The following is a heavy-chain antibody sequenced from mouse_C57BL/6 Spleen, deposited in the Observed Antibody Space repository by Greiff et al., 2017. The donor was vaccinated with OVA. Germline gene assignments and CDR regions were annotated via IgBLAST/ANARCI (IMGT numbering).Heavy chain of an antibody. D-gene: IGHD1-1*01. CDR1: GYAFSSSW. V-gene: IGHV1-82*01. CDR3: ASLYGSSYNWYFDV. Sequence: VKLQESGPELVKPGASVKISCKASGYAFSSSWMNWVKQRPGKGLEWIGRIYPGDGDTNYNGKFKGKATLTADKSSSTAYMQLSSLTSEDSAVYFCASLYGSSYNWYFDVWGTGTTVTVSS. J-gene: IGHJ1*03. CDR2: IYPGDGDT.